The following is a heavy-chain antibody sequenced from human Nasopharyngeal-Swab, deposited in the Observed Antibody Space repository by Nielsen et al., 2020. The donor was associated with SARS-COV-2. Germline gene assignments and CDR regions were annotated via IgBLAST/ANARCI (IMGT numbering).Heavy chain of an antibody. V-gene: IGHV1-8*01. D-gene: IGHD4-17*01. CDR3: ARGGYGDYLGYYYYMDV. Sequence: ASVKVSCKASGYTFTSYDTNWVRQATGQGLEWMGWMNPNSGNTGHAQKFQGRVTMTRNTSISTAYMELSSLRSEDTAVYYCARGGYGDYLGYYYYMDVWGKGTTVTVSS. CDR2: MNPNSGNT. CDR1: GYTFTSYD. J-gene: IGHJ6*03.